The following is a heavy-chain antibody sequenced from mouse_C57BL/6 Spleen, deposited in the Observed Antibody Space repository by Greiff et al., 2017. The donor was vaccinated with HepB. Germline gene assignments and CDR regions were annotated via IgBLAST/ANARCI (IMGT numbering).Heavy chain of an antibody. CDR3: ARAGDYLSWFAY. Sequence: EVKLQESGPGLVKPSQSLSLTCSVTGYSITSGYYWNWIRQFPGNKLEWMGYISYDGSNNYNPSLKNRISITRDTSKNQFFLKLNSVTTEDTATYFCARAGDYLSWFAYWGHGALLTVS. J-gene: IGHJ3*01. CDR2: ISYDGSN. D-gene: IGHD1-1*01. CDR1: GYSITSGYY. V-gene: IGHV3-6*01.